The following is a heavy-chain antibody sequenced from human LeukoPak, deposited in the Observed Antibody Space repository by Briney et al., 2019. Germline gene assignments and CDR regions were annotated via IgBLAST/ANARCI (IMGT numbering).Heavy chain of an antibody. CDR3: ARGERKKVAMILFDY. CDR2: ISAYNGNT. D-gene: IGHD5-12*01. CDR1: GYSFTSYW. J-gene: IGHJ4*02. Sequence: GESLKISCKGSGYSFTSYWISWVRQAPGRGLEWMGWISAYNGNTNYAQKLQGRVTMTTDTSTSTAYMELRSLRSDDTAVYYCARGERKKVAMILFDYWGQGTLVTVSS. V-gene: IGHV1-18*04.